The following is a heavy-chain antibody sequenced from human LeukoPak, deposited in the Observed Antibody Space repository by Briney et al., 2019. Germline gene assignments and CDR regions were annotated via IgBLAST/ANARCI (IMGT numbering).Heavy chain of an antibody. V-gene: IGHV4-61*02. CDR1: GASITSNSYY. CDR2: IYAGERT. D-gene: IGHD2/OR15-2a*01. Sequence: SQTLSLTCTVSGASITSNSYYWSWIRQPAGKGLEWIGRIYAGERTNYNPSLKSRVTISVDTAKNHFSLRLSSVTAADTALYYCERDVPGSMGFDYWGQGTLVTVSS. CDR3: ERDVPGSMGFDY. J-gene: IGHJ4*02.